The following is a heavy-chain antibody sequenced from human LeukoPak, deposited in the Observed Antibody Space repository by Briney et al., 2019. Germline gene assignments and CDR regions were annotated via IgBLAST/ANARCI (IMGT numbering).Heavy chain of an antibody. J-gene: IGHJ4*02. CDR3: ARQTTSYYYDSSGYSQEGGYFDY. V-gene: IGHV4-39*01. CDR2: IYYSGST. CDR1: GGSFSGYY. Sequence: KPSETLSLTCAVYGGSFSGYYWGWIRQPPGKGLEWIGSIYYSGSTYYNPSLKSRVTISVDTSKNQFSLKLSSVTAADTAVYYCARQTTSYYYDSSGYSQEGGYFDYWGQGTLVTVSS. D-gene: IGHD3-22*01.